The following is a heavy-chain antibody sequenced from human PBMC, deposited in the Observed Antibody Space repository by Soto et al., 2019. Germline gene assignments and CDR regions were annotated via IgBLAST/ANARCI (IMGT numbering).Heavy chain of an antibody. CDR2: IYSGGST. D-gene: IGHD6-19*01. CDR1: GFTVSSNY. CDR3: ARERSSGLINWFDP. V-gene: IGHV3-66*01. J-gene: IGHJ5*02. Sequence: GGSLRLSCAASGFTVSSNYMSWVRQAPGKGLEWVSVIYSGGSTYYADSVKGRFTISRDNSKNTLYLQMNSLRAEDTAVYYCARERSSGLINWFDPWGQGTLVTVSS.